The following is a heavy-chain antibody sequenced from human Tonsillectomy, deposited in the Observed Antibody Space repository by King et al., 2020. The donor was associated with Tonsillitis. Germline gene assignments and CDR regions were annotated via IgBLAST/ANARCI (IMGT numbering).Heavy chain of an antibody. CDR3: ARAGCMAVAGPRDNY. CDR1: GFTFSTYS. Sequence: VQLVESGGGLVKPGGSLRLSCAASGFTFSTYSMTWVRQAPGKGLEWVSSITGSSSYKYYADSVKGRFAISRDNAKNSLYLQMNSLRAEDTAVYYCARAGCMAVAGPRDNYWGQGTLVTVSS. CDR2: ITGSSSYK. D-gene: IGHD6-19*01. J-gene: IGHJ4*02. V-gene: IGHV3-21*01.